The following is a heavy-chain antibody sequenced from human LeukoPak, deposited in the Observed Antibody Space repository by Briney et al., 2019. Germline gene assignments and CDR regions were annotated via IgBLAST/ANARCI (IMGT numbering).Heavy chain of an antibody. CDR2: ISYDGSNK. D-gene: IGHD3-10*01. CDR1: GFTFSSYG. Sequence: GGSLRLSCAASGFTFSSYGMHWVRQAPGKGLEWVAVISYDGSNKYNADSVNGRFTISRDNSKNTLYLQMNSLRAEDTAVYYCAKELTIKSITMVRGVDYWGQGTLVTVSS. J-gene: IGHJ4*02. CDR3: AKELTIKSITMVRGVDY. V-gene: IGHV3-30*18.